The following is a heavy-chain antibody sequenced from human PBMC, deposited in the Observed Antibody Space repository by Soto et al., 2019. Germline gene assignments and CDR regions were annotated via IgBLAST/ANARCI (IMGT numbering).Heavy chain of an antibody. CDR1: GYTFTSYG. Sequence: ASVKVSCKASGYTFTSYGISWVRHAPGQGLEWMGWISAYNGNTNYAQKLQGRVTMTTDTSTSTAYMELRSLRSDDTAVYYCARVTGSGSSFWFDPWGQGTLVTVSS. CDR3: ARVTGSGSSFWFDP. J-gene: IGHJ5*02. D-gene: IGHD6-13*01. V-gene: IGHV1-18*01. CDR2: ISAYNGNT.